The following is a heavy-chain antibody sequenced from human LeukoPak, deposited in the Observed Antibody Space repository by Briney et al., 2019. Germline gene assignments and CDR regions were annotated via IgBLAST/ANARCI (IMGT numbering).Heavy chain of an antibody. V-gene: IGHV4-39*01. CDR1: GGSISSSNYY. J-gene: IGHJ5*02. CDR3: ARHARGYYGPADWFDP. CDR2: IYYSGST. Sequence: SETLSLTCTVSGGSISSSNYYWGWIRQPPGKGLEWIGSIYYSGSTYYNPSLKSRVTISVDTSKNQFSLKLSSVTAADTAVYSCARHARGYYGPADWFDPWGQGTLVTVSS. D-gene: IGHD3-10*01.